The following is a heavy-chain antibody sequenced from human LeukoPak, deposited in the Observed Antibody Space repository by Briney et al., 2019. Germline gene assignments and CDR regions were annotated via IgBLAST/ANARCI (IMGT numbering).Heavy chain of an antibody. CDR1: GGSISSYY. CDR3: ERTYYYDSSGYHPRGDFDY. CDR2: IYTSGST. J-gene: IGHJ4*02. D-gene: IGHD3-22*01. V-gene: IGHV4-4*07. Sequence: SETLSLTCTVSGGSISSYYWSWIRQPAGKGLEWIGRIYTSGSTYYNPSLKSRVTISVDTSKNQFSLKLSSVTAADTAVYYCERTYYYDSSGYHPRGDFDYGGQGTLVTVCS.